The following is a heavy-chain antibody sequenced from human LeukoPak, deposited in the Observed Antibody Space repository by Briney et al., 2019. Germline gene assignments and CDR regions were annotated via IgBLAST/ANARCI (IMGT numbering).Heavy chain of an antibody. CDR3: ARERDSGYDGVYYYYYMDV. CDR2: IYTSGST. D-gene: IGHD5-12*01. V-gene: IGHV4-61*02. CDR1: GGSISSGSYY. J-gene: IGHJ6*03. Sequence: SETLSLTCTVSGGSISSGSYYWSWIRQPAGKGLEWIGRIYTSGSTNYNPSLKSRVTISVDTSKNQFSLKLSSVTAADTAVYYCARERDSGYDGVYYYYYMDVWGKGTTVTVSS.